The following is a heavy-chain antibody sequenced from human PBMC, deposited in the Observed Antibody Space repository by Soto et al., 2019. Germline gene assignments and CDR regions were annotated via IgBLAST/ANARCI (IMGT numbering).Heavy chain of an antibody. D-gene: IGHD6-13*01. Sequence: GGSLRLSCAASGFTFSSYAMHWVRQAPGKGLEYVSAISSNGGSTYYANSVKGRFTISRDNSKNTLYLQMGSLRAEDMAVYYCARERAVRGSIWSPYDAFDIWGQGTMVTV. CDR1: GFTFSSYA. V-gene: IGHV3-64*01. CDR2: ISSNGGST. J-gene: IGHJ3*02. CDR3: ARERAVRGSIWSPYDAFDI.